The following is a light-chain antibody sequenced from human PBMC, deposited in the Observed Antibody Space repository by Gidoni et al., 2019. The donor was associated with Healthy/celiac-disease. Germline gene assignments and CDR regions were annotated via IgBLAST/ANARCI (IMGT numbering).Light chain of an antibody. CDR2: HAS. V-gene: IGKV1-39*01. J-gene: IGKJ1*01. CDR1: QTISIY. Sequence: DIQMTQSPSSLSASIGDRVTITCRTSQTISIYLNWYQQKPGKAPKLLIYHASNLQSGVPSRFSGSGSGTDFTLTISSLQPQDFATYYCQHTYSTPWTFGQXTKVEVK. CDR3: QHTYSTPWT.